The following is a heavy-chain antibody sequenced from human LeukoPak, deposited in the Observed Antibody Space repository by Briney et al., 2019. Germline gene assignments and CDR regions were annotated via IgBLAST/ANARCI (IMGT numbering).Heavy chain of an antibody. J-gene: IGHJ6*03. D-gene: IGHD3-3*01. CDR2: ISGSGGST. V-gene: IGHV3-23*01. Sequence: GGSLRLSCAASGFTFSSYAMSWVRQAPGKGLEWVSAISGSGGSTYYADSVKGRFTISRDNSKNTLYLQMNSLRAEDTAVYYCGRGVLRFLEWLDYYYYMDVWGKGTTVTVSS. CDR3: GRGVLRFLEWLDYYYYMDV. CDR1: GFTFSSYA.